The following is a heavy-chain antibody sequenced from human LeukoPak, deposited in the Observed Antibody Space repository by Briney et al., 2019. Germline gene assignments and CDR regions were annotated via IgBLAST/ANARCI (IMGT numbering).Heavy chain of an antibody. D-gene: IGHD4-11*01. CDR2: ISSSGSTI. J-gene: IGHJ4*02. Sequence: PGGSLRLSCAASGFTFSDYYMSWIRQAPGKGLEWLSYISSSGSTIYYADSVKGRFTISRDNAKNSLYLQMNSLRAEDTAVYYCARDLAYSNYVYYFDYWGQGTLVTVSS. V-gene: IGHV3-11*04. CDR1: GFTFSDYY. CDR3: ARDLAYSNYVYYFDY.